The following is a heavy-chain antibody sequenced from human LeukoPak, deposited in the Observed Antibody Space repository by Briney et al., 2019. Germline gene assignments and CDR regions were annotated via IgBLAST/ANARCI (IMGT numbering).Heavy chain of an antibody. D-gene: IGHD2/OR15-2a*01. Sequence: SETLSLTCTVSGDSIGSYYWSWIRQPPGKGLEWIGYMYYTGSTNYNPSLKSRVTISLDTSKNQFSLRLSSVTAADTAVYYCARGADVIITRYYFDYWGQGTLVTVSS. J-gene: IGHJ4*02. CDR1: GDSIGSYY. V-gene: IGHV4-59*01. CDR3: ARGADVIITRYYFDY. CDR2: MYYTGST.